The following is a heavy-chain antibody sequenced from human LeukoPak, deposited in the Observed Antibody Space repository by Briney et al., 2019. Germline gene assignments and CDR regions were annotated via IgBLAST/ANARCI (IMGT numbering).Heavy chain of an antibody. J-gene: IGHJ6*02. CDR3: ARVDYYDSSGYFPPYYYYYGMDV. Sequence: GGSLRLSCAASGFTFSSYGMHWVRQAPGKGLEWVAVIWYDGSNKYYADSVKGRFTISRDNSKNTLYLQMNSLRAEDTAVYYCARVDYYDSSGYFPPYYYYYGMDVWGQGTTVTVSS. CDR2: IWYDGSNK. V-gene: IGHV3-33*01. D-gene: IGHD3-22*01. CDR1: GFTFSSYG.